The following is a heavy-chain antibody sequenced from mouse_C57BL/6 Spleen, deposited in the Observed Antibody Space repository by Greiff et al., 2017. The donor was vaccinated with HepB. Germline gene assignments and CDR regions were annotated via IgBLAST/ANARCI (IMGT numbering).Heavy chain of an antibody. V-gene: IGHV5-6*01. Sequence: VQLKESGGDLVKPGGSLKLSCAASGFTFSSYGMSWVRQTPDKRLEWVATISSGGSYTYYPDSVKGRFTISRDNAKNTLYLQMSSLKSEDTAMYYCARANWDVRDYFDYWGQGTTLTVSS. J-gene: IGHJ2*01. D-gene: IGHD4-1*01. CDR3: ARANWDVRDYFDY. CDR2: ISSGGSYT. CDR1: GFTFSSYG.